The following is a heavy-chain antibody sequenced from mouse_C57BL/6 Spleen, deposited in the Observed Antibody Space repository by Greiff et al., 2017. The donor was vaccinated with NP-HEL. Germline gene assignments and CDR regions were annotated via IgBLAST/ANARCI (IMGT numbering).Heavy chain of an antibody. J-gene: IGHJ4*01. Sequence: VQLQQSGPELVKPGDSVKISCKASGYSFTGYFMNWVMQSHGKSLEWIGRINPYNGDTFYNQKFKGKATLTVDKSSSTAHMELRSLTSEDSAVYYCARDTAAYAMDYWGQGTSVTVSS. CDR3: ARDTAAYAMDY. CDR1: GYSFTGYF. V-gene: IGHV1-20*01. CDR2: INPYNGDT.